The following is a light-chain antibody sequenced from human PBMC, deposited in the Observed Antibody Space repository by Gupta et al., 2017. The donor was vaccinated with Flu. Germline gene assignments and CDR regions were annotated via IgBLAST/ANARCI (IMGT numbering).Light chain of an antibody. V-gene: IGKV1-39*01. Sequence: DIQMTQSPSSLSASVGDSVPITCRASQRISSHLNWYQQKPGKAPKLLIYAASSLQSGVPSRFSGSGSGTDFTLTIRRLQPEDFATYYCQQTNNAPLTFGHGTKVDIE. CDR2: AAS. CDR1: QRISSH. J-gene: IGKJ3*01. CDR3: QQTNNAPLT.